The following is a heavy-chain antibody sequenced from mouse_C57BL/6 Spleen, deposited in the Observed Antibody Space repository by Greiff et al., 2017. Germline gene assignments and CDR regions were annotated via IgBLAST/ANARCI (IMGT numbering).Heavy chain of an antibody. D-gene: IGHD1-1*01. CDR3: ARPYDDYGSSDGGYYAMDY. V-gene: IGHV1-80*01. CDR1: GYAFSSYW. J-gene: IGHJ4*01. CDR2: IYPGDGDT. Sequence: VQLQQSGAELVKPGASVKISCKASGYAFSSYWMNWVKQRPGKCLEWIGQIYPGDGDTNYNGKFKGKATLTADKSSSTAYMQLSSLTSEDSAVYFCARPYDDYGSSDGGYYAMDYWGQGTSVTVSS.